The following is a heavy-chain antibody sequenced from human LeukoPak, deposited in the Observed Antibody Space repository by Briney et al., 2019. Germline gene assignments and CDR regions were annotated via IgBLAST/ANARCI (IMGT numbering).Heavy chain of an antibody. D-gene: IGHD3-16*01. CDR3: ARGFRGSFYVWDAYDI. Sequence: SETLSLTCTVSGYSISSGSYWGWIRQPPGKGLEWIGSTHHSGTTYYNPSLKSRVTISIDTSKNQFSLMLSSVTAADTAVYYCARGFRGSFYVWDAYDIWGQGTMVTVSS. J-gene: IGHJ3*02. CDR1: GYSISSGSY. V-gene: IGHV4-38-2*02. CDR2: THHSGTT.